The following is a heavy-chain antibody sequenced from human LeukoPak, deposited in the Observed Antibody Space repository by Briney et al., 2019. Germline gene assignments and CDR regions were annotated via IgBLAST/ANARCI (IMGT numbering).Heavy chain of an antibody. Sequence: PSETLSLTCTVSGGSISSYYWSWIRQPPGKGLEWIGYIYYSGSTNYNPSLKSRVTISVGTSKNQFSLKLSSVTAADTAVYYCARDGDYTGMDVWGQGTTVTVSS. J-gene: IGHJ6*02. CDR3: ARDGDYTGMDV. V-gene: IGHV4-59*01. CDR1: GGSISSYY. CDR2: IYYSGST. D-gene: IGHD3-16*01.